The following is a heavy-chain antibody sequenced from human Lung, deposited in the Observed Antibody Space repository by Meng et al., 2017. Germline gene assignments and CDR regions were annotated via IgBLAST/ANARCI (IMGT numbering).Heavy chain of an antibody. CDR1: GGSFSDYY. CDR2: INHSGST. V-gene: IGHV4-34*01. CDR3: ARGPTTMAHDFDY. Sequence: QLQLQTWGAGLLKPSETRSLTCVVSGGSFSDYYWSWIRQPPGKGLEWIGEINHSGSTNYNPSLESRATISVDTSQNNLSLKLSSVTAADSAVYYCARGPTTMAHDFDYWGQGTLVTVSS. J-gene: IGHJ4*02. D-gene: IGHD4-11*01.